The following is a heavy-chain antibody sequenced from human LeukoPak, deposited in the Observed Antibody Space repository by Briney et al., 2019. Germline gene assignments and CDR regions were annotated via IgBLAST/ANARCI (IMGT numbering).Heavy chain of an antibody. D-gene: IGHD3-10*01. CDR2: MNPNSGNT. CDR1: GYTFTSYD. V-gene: IGHV1-8*01. J-gene: IGHJ6*03. Sequence: ASVKVSCKASGYTFTSYDINWVRQATGQGLEWMGWMNPNSGNTGYAQKFQGRVTMTRNTSISTAYMELSSLRSEDTAVYYCARGSITMVRGVTSYYYMDVWGKGTTVTISS. CDR3: ARGSITMVRGVTSYYYMDV.